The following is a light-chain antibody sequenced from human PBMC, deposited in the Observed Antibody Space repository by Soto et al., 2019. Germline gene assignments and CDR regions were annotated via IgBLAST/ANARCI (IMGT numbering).Light chain of an antibody. CDR2: GAS. V-gene: IGKV3-15*01. CDR1: QTVTTD. J-gene: IGKJ1*01. Sequence: EIGMTQSPVTLSVSPGERATLSCRASQTVTTDLAWYQQKPGQAPRLVIHGASTRATDFPARFSGSGSGTEFTLPISSLQSEDIAVYYCHQYYTWPQTFGQGTKVQIQ. CDR3: HQYYTWPQT.